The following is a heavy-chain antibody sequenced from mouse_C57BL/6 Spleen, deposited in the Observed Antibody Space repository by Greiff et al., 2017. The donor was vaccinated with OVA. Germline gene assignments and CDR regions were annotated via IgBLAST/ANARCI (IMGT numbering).Heavy chain of an antibody. CDR2: IYPGSGNT. CDR3: ARNDGSSYWYFDV. Sequence: VQRVESGPELVKPGASVKISCKASGYTFTDYYINWVKQRPGQGLEWIGWIYPGSGNTKYNEKFKGKATLTVDTSSSTAYMQLSSLTSEDSAVYFCARNDGSSYWYFDVWGTGTTVTVSS. J-gene: IGHJ1*03. D-gene: IGHD1-1*01. V-gene: IGHV1-84*01. CDR1: GYTFTDYY.